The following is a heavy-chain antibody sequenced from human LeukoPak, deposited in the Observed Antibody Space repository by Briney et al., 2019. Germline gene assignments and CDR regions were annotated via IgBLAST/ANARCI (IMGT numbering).Heavy chain of an antibody. CDR1: GGSITNYF. V-gene: IGHV4-59*12. J-gene: IGHJ4*02. D-gene: IGHD3-22*01. Sequence: SETLSLTCTVSGGSITNYFWSWIRQTPGKGLEWIGYIYHTGITDYNPSLESRVVMSADTSKNQFSLKLSSVTAADTAVYYCARRYYYDSSGYYYYFDYWGQGTLVTVSS. CDR2: IYHTGIT. CDR3: ARRYYYDSSGYYYYFDY.